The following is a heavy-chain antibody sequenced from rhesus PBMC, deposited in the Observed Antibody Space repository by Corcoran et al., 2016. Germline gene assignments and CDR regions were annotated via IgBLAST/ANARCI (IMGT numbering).Heavy chain of an antibody. CDR3: ARDTLYYYSGSPIDY. J-gene: IGHJ4*01. Sequence: QLQLQESGPGLVKPSETLSLTCAVSGYSLSSGYGWSWISQPPGKGLGLIGYISYSGSTSYNPSLKCRVTISRDTSKNQFSLKLSSGTAADTAVYYCARDTLYYYSGSPIDYWGQGVLVTVSS. CDR2: ISYSGST. V-gene: IGHV4-122*02. D-gene: IGHD3-16*01. CDR1: GYSLSSGYG.